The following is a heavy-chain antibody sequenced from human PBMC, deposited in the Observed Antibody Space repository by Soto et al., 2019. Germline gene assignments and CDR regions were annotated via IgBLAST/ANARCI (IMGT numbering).Heavy chain of an antibody. D-gene: IGHD3-3*01. V-gene: IGHV3-21*01. Sequence: GGSLRLSCAASGFTFSSYSMNWVRQAPGKGLEWVSSISSSSSYIYYADSVKGRFTISRDNAKNSLYPQMNSLRAEDTAVYYCANGHYDFWSARAAFDIWGQGTMVTVSS. J-gene: IGHJ3*02. CDR2: ISSSSSYI. CDR1: GFTFSSYS. CDR3: ANGHYDFWSARAAFDI.